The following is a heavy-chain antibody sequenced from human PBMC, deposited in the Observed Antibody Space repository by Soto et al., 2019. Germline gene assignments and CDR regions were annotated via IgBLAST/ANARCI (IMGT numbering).Heavy chain of an antibody. CDR1: GFTFSSYW. J-gene: IGHJ3*02. D-gene: IGHD3-22*01. V-gene: IGHV3-7*01. CDR3: ARDVTAVYYYDSSGYYDI. Sequence: GGSLRLSCAASGFTFSSYWMSWVRQAPGKGLEWVANIKQDGSEKYYVDSVKGRFTISRDNAKNSLYLQMNSLRAEDTAVYYCARDVTAVYYYDSSGYYDIWGQGTMVTVSS. CDR2: IKQDGSEK.